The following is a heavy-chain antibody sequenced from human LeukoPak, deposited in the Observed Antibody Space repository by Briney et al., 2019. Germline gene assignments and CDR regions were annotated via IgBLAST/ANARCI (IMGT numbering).Heavy chain of an antibody. Sequence: GGPLRLSCAASGFIFSYYSMNWVRQAPGKGPEWVSSISSSSNYINYADSVKGRFTISRDNAKKSLYLQMNSLRVEDTAVYYCARDVGGYGDYGYDAFDIWGQGTMVTVSS. J-gene: IGHJ3*02. V-gene: IGHV3-21*01. CDR2: ISSSSNYI. CDR3: ARDVGGYGDYGYDAFDI. D-gene: IGHD4-17*01. CDR1: GFIFSYYS.